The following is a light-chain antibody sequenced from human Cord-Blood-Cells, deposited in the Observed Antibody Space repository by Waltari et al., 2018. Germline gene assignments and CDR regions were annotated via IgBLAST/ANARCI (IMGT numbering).Light chain of an antibody. CDR2: GAS. CDR3: QQYGTS. J-gene: IGKJ2*01. Sequence: EIVLTQSPGTLSLSPGERATPSCRASQRVSSSYLAWYQQKPGPAPRLLIYGASSRATGIPDRFSGSGSGTDFTLTTSRLEPEDFAVYYCQQYGTSFGQGTKLEIK. V-gene: IGKV3-20*01. CDR1: QRVSSSY.